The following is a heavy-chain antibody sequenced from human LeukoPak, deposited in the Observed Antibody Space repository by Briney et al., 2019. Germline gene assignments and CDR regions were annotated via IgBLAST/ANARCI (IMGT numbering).Heavy chain of an antibody. J-gene: IGHJ4*02. CDR3: AKDLGWLIGLDY. D-gene: IGHD5-24*01. V-gene: IGHV3-30*18. CDR1: GFTFGSYW. Sequence: GGSLRLSCAASGFTFGSYWMHWVRQAPGKGLEWAAVISDDGSNKYYRDSVKGRFTISRDNSKNTLYLQMDSLRAEDTAVYYCAKDLGWLIGLDYWGQGTLVTGSS. CDR2: ISDDGSNK.